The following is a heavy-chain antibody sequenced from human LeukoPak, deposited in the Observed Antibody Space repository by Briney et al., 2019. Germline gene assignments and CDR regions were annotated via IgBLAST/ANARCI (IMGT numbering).Heavy chain of an antibody. J-gene: IGHJ5*02. CDR2: MNPNSGNT. Sequence: ASVKVSCKASGYTFTSYDISWVRQATGQGLEWMGWMNPNSGNTGYAQKFQGRVTMTRNTSISTAYMELSSLRSEDTAVYYCARDAGYCSSTSCYAPFDPWGQGTLVTVSS. V-gene: IGHV1-8*01. CDR3: ARDAGYCSSTSCYAPFDP. CDR1: GYTFTSYD. D-gene: IGHD2-2*01.